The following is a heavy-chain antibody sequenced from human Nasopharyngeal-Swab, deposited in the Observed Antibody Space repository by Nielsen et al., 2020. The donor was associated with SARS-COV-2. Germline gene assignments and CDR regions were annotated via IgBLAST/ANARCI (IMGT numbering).Heavy chain of an antibody. CDR1: GGTFSRHG. CDR2: IIPIFGTA. D-gene: IGHD5/OR15-5a*01. J-gene: IGHJ4*02. V-gene: IGHV1-69*01. Sequence: KVSCKASGGTFSRHGISWVRQAPGQGLEWMGGIIPIFGTANYAQKFQGRVTITADESTSTVYMELSSLRSEDTAIYYCARGTVDIVSTVRPYTYWGQGTLVTVSS. CDR3: ARGTVDIVSTVRPYTY.